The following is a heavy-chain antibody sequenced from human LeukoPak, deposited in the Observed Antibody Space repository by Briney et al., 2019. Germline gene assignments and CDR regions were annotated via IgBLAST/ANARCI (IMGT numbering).Heavy chain of an antibody. V-gene: IGHV1-2*05. D-gene: IGHD3-22*01. CDR3: ASEKYYYDSSSYYLDY. Sequence: ASVKVSCKASGYTFTGYYMHWVRQAPGQGLEWMGRINPNSGGTNYAQKFQGRVTMTRDTSISTAYMELSRLRSDDTVVYYCASEKYYYDSSSYYLDYWGQGTLVTVSS. CDR1: GYTFTGYY. CDR2: INPNSGGT. J-gene: IGHJ4*02.